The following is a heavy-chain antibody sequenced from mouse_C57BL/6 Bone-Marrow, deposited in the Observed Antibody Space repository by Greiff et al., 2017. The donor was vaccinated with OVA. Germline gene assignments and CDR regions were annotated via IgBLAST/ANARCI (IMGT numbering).Heavy chain of an antibody. CDR1: GFNIKDDY. D-gene: IGHD2-5*01. J-gene: IGHJ3*01. CDR2: IDPENGDT. CDR3: TTYYSNYPAWFAY. V-gene: IGHV14-4*01. Sequence: VQLQQSGAELVRPGASVKLSCTASGFNIKDDYMHWVKQRPEQGLEWIGWIDPENGDTEYASKFQGKATIKADTSSNTAYLQLSSLTSEDTAVYYCTTYYSNYPAWFAYWGQGTLVTVSA.